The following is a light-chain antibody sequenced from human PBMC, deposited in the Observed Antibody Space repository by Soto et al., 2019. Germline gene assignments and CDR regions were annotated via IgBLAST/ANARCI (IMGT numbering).Light chain of an antibody. V-gene: IGKV3-11*01. J-gene: IGKJ3*01. CDR2: DAA. CDR1: QNIRNY. Sequence: IVFKQSPATPSFSSGERAALSCRASQNIRNYLAWYQQKPGQSPRLLIYDAANRATDIPARFSGNGSGTDFTLTISSLEPEDFAVYFCQQRSNWPLTFGPGTKVDIK. CDR3: QQRSNWPLT.